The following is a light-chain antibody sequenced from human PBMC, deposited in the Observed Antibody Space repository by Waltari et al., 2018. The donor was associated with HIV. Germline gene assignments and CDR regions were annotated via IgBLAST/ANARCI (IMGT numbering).Light chain of an antibody. CDR1: SSDIGAYNY. Sequence: QSALTQPPSASGSPGQSVTISCTGTSSDIGAYNYVAWYQQYPGKAPKLMIYDVTKRPSGVPDRFSGSKSGNTASLTVSGLQAEDEADYYFASHAGSKDVFGGGTKLTVL. J-gene: IGLJ2*01. CDR2: DVT. V-gene: IGLV2-8*01. CDR3: ASHAGSKDV.